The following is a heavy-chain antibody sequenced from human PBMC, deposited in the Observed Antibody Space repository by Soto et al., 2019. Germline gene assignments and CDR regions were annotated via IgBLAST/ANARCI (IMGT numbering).Heavy chain of an antibody. V-gene: IGHV3-43*01. J-gene: IGHJ6*02. CDR1: GFTFDDYT. CDR2: ISWDGGST. CDR3: AKDRGNWNVYGMDV. D-gene: IGHD1-1*01. Sequence: GGSLRLSCAASGFTFDDYTMHWVRQAPGKGLEWVSLISWDGGSTYYADSVKGRFTISRDNSKNSLYLQMNSLRTEDTALYYCAKDRGNWNVYGMDVWGQGTTVTVSS.